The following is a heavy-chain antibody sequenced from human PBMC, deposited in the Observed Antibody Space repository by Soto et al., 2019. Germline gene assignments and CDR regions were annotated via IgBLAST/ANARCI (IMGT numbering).Heavy chain of an antibody. Sequence: VPLVESGGGSVQPGGSLRLSCVASGITVSGFWMHWVRQVPGKGREWVARVDSAGSGTRYADSVKGRFTVSRDNAKNTLSLQMDSLRVEDTAVYYCATVFEHWGQGIPVTVSS. J-gene: IGHJ4*02. CDR1: GITVSGFW. V-gene: IGHV3-74*01. CDR2: VDSAGSGT. CDR3: ATVFEH.